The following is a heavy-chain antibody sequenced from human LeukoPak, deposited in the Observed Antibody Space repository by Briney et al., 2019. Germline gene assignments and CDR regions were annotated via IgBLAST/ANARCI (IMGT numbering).Heavy chain of an antibody. J-gene: IGHJ4*02. CDR1: GFTFSSYA. D-gene: IGHD3-22*01. Sequence: GGSLRLSCAASGFTFSSYAMSWVRQAPGQGLEWVSSITGSSASTYYAGSVKGRFTISRDNSKNTLYLQMNSLRAEDTAVYFCAKLDYYDTHWGQGTLVTVSS. V-gene: IGHV3-23*01. CDR2: ITGSSAST. CDR3: AKLDYYDTH.